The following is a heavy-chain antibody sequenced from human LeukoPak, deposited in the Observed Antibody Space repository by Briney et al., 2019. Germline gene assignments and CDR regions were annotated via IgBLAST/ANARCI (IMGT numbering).Heavy chain of an antibody. Sequence: GGSLRLSCAASGFTFSSYGMHWVRQAPGKGLEGVAVISYDGSNKYYADSVKGRFTISRDNSKNTLYLQMNSLRAEDTAVYYCAKDGVVVVAAWYFDYWGQGTLVTVSS. D-gene: IGHD2-15*01. CDR3: AKDGVVVVAAWYFDY. V-gene: IGHV3-30*18. CDR1: GFTFSSYG. CDR2: ISYDGSNK. J-gene: IGHJ4*02.